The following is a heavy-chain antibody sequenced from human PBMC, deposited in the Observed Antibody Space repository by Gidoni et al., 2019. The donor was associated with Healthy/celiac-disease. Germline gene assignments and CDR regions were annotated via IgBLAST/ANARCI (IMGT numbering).Heavy chain of an antibody. CDR3: ARGRRGGRPVEY. J-gene: IGHJ4*02. CDR2: INHSGST. Sequence: QVQLQQWGAGLLKPSETLSLTCAVYGGSFSGYYWGWIRQPPGTGLEWLGEINHSGSTNYNPSLKSRVTISVDTSKNQFSLKLSSVTAADTAVYYCARGRRGGRPVEYWGQGTLVTVSS. D-gene: IGHD3-10*01. CDR1: GGSFSGYY. V-gene: IGHV4-34*01.